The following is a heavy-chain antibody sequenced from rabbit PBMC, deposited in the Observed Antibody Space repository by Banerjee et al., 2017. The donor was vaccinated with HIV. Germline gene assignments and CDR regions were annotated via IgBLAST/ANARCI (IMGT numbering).Heavy chain of an antibody. J-gene: IGHJ4*01. CDR1: GLDFSSSDW. CDR3: ARESNTNYAGYGYDL. Sequence: QEQLEESGGDLVKPGASLTLTCTASGLDFSSSDWICWVRQAPGKGLEWIACIYAGSSGSTYYATWAKGRFTISKASSTTVTLQMTSLTAADTATYFCARESNTNYAGYGYDLWGPGTLVTVS. CDR2: IYAGSSGST. V-gene: IGHV1S45*01. D-gene: IGHD6-1*01.